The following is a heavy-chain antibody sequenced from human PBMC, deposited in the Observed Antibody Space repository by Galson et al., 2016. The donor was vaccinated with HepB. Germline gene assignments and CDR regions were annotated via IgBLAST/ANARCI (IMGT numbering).Heavy chain of an antibody. D-gene: IGHD2-2*01. V-gene: IGHV2-70*17. CDR1: GFSLNTGGMC. Sequence: PALVKPTQTLTLTCTFSGFSLNTGGMCVSWIRQPPGKALEWLARIDWDDDKFYSTSLKTRLTISKDTSGNQVVLTLTNMDPVDTATCYCARIHSPYQSFDYWGQGTLVTVSS. CDR2: IDWDDDK. CDR3: ARIHSPYQSFDY. J-gene: IGHJ4*02.